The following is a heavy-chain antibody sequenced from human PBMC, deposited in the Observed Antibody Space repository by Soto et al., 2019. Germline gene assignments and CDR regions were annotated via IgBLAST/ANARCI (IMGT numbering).Heavy chain of an antibody. CDR1: GFAFSYYG. J-gene: IGHJ4*01. V-gene: IGHV3-30*18. CDR3: AKEIAVAGDLDY. Sequence: GGSLRLSCVASGFAFSYYGIHWVRQAPGKGLEWVGVISSDGMTTYYADSVKGRFTISRDNSKNTLFLQMDSLRPDDTAVYYCAKEIAVAGDLDYWGQGTLVTVSS. D-gene: IGHD6-19*01. CDR2: ISSDGMTT.